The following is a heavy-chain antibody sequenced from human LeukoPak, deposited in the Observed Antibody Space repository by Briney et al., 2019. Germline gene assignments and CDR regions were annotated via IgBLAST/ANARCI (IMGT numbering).Heavy chain of an antibody. CDR2: ISGSGGST. Sequence: GGSLRLSCAASGFTFSSYAMSWVRQAPGKGLEWVSAISGSGGSTYYADSVKGRFTISRDNSKNTLYLQMNSLRAEDTAVYYCAKDQGIVVVNTNWFDPWGQGTLVTVPS. V-gene: IGHV3-23*01. CDR1: GFTFSSYA. D-gene: IGHD3-22*01. CDR3: AKDQGIVVVNTNWFDP. J-gene: IGHJ5*02.